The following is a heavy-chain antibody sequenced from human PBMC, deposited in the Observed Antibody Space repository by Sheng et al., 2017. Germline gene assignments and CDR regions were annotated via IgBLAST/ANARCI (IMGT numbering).Heavy chain of an antibody. J-gene: IGHJ3*01. D-gene: IGHD3-16*01. CDR3: AKLQGLAVFDV. V-gene: IGHV3-23*04. Sequence: DVQLVDSGGGLVQPGGSLRLSCADSGFTFGTYTMTWVRQAPGKGPEWVSAITDTGGASSYADSVEGRFTISRDNSKRTLSLHMNSLRAEDTAVYYCAKLQGLAVFDVWGQGTMVTVSS. CDR2: ITDTGGAS. CDR1: GFTFGTYT.